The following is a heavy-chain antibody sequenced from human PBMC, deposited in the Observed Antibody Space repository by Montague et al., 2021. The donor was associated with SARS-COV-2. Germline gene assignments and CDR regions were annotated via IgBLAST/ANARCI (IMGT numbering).Heavy chain of an antibody. V-gene: IGHV4-59*11. J-gene: IGHJ6*02. D-gene: IGHD3-3*01. CDR3: ARDRGVSGFYGHDPHYFFGMDV. CDR1: GASIRDHY. CDR2: NYKSGST. Sequence: SETLSLTCTVSGASIRDHYWSWIRQPPGKGLEWIGYNYKSGSTKYNPPLTSRLIMSVDTSRSLYSLTLSSVTTAGTAVYYCARDRGVSGFYGHDPHYFFGMDVWGQGTTVIVSS.